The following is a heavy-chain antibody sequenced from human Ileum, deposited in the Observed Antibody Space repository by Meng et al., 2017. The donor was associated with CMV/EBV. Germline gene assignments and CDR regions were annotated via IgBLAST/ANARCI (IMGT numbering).Heavy chain of an antibody. J-gene: IGHJ4*02. CDR3: ARGTGDSSSWYVEEFDY. CDR2: NYYSGST. V-gene: IGHV4-59*01. Sequence: SELLSSPFPPSDCSFSSYYWSWTRQPPGRGLVLIGYNYYSGSTNYNPSLKSRVTISLDTSKNQFSLKLSSVTAADTAVYYCARGTGDSSSWYVEEFDYWGQGTLVTVSS. D-gene: IGHD6-13*01. CDR1: DCSFSSYY.